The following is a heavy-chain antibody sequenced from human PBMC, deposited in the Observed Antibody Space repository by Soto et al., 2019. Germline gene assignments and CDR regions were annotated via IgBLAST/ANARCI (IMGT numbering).Heavy chain of an antibody. V-gene: IGHV1-18*01. CDR2: ISAYNGNT. J-gene: IGHJ3*02. Sequence: QVQLVQSGAEVKKPGASVKVSCKASGYTFTSYGISWVRQAPGQGLEWMGWISAYNGNTNYSQKLQGRVTMNTDTSTSTAYMERRSLRSDDTAVYYCARTPPTVTPDAFDIWGQGTMVTVSS. CDR3: ARTPPTVTPDAFDI. CDR1: GYTFTSYG. D-gene: IGHD4-17*01.